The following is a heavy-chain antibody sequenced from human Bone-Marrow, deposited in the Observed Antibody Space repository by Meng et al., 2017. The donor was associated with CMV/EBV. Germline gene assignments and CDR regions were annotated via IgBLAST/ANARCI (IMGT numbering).Heavy chain of an antibody. CDR2: IYSGGST. J-gene: IGHJ6*02. CDR3: ARGDYGGTRGSYYYYYGMDV. D-gene: IGHD2-21*01. V-gene: IGHV3-53*01. Sequence: GGSLRLSCAASGFTVSSNYMSWVRQAPGKGLEWVSVIYSGGSTYYADSVKGRFTISRDNSKNTLYLQMNSLRAEDTAVYYCARGDYGGTRGSYYYYYGMDVWGQGTTVTVSS. CDR1: GFTVSSNY.